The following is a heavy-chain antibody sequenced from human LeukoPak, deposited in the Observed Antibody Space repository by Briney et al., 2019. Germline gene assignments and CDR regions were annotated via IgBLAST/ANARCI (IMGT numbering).Heavy chain of an antibody. J-gene: IGHJ4*02. D-gene: IGHD2-15*01. CDR1: GFTFDDYA. Sequence: GGSLRLSSAASGFTFDDYAMHWVRQAPGKGLEWVSGISWNSGSIGYADSVKGRFTISRDNSKNTLFLQMNSLRAEDTAVYYCARARIAPAEGAGGFDYWGQGTLVTVSS. V-gene: IGHV3-9*01. CDR3: ARARIAPAEGAGGFDY. CDR2: ISWNSGSI.